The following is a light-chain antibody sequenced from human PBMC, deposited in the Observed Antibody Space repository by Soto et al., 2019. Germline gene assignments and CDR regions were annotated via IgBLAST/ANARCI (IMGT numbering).Light chain of an antibody. CDR2: GAS. V-gene: IGKV3-20*01. CDR3: QQYGSSPWT. CDR1: QSISSSY. Sequence: IVLTQCPGTLSLSPGKRAAVSCSASQSISSSYLAWYQQRPGQAPRIIIYGASSRATGIPDRFSGSGSGTEFTLTISRLEPEDFAVYYCQQYGSSPWTFGQGTKVDIK. J-gene: IGKJ1*01.